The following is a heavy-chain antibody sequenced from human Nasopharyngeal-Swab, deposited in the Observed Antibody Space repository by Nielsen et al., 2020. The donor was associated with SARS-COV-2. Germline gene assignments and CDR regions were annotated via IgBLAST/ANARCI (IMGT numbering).Heavy chain of an antibody. CDR2: ISSSDTTK. CDR1: GFIFSDYY. J-gene: IGHJ3*02. Sequence: GESLKISCAASGFIFSDYYMTWIRQAPGKGPEWVSNISSSDTTKYYADSVKGRFTISRDNAKNSLFLQMNSLRAEDTAVYYCARSPDVFDIWGQGTMVTVSS. V-gene: IGHV3-11*04. CDR3: ARSPDVFDI.